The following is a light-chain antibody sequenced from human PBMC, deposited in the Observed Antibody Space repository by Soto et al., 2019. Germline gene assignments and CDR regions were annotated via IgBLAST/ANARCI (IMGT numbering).Light chain of an antibody. J-gene: IGKJ5*01. V-gene: IGKV3D-11*01. CDR2: DVS. Sequence: EVVMRQSPSTLSVSPGERAAPSCRASQGIGDTLAWYQHKPGQTPRLLIYDVSNRATGIPARFSGSGSGTDFTLTISSLEPEDFAVYYCQQRDYWQVTFGQGTRLEIK. CDR3: QQRDYWQVT. CDR1: QGIGDT.